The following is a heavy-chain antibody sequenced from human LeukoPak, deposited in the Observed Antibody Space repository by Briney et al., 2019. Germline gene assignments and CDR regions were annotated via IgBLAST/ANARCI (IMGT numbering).Heavy chain of an antibody. Sequence: GGSLRLSCAASGFTFSSYAMSWVRQAPGKGLEWVSAISGSGGSTYNADSVKGRFTISRDNSKNTLYLQMNSLRAEDTAVYYCAKDWLKDILTGYLDWGQGTLVTVSS. CDR1: GFTFSSYA. V-gene: IGHV3-23*01. CDR3: AKDWLKDILTGYLD. CDR2: ISGSGGST. J-gene: IGHJ4*02. D-gene: IGHD3-9*01.